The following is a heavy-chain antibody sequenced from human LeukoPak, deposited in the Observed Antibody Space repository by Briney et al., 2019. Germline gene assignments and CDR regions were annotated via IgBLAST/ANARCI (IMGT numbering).Heavy chain of an antibody. V-gene: IGHV3-48*02. CDR3: ARSKQLDY. J-gene: IGHJ4*02. CDR2: ISPGSSTI. CDR1: GFTFSSYN. D-gene: IGHD6-13*01. Sequence: PGGSLRLSCAASGFTFSSYNMNWVRQAPGKGLEWVSYISPGSSTIHYADSVKGRFTISRDNAKNSLYLQMNSLRDEDTVVYYCARSKQLDYWGQGTLVTVSS.